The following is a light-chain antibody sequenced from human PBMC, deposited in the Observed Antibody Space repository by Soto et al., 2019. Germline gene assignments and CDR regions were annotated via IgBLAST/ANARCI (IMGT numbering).Light chain of an antibody. J-gene: IGLJ2*01. CDR2: SDN. CDR1: SSNIGGNP. CDR3: AACDDSLNGRV. Sequence: QLVLTQPPSASGTPGQRVTISCSGSSSNIGGNPVNWYQQLPGTAPKLLIYSDNQRPSGVPDRFSGSKSGTSASLAISGRQSDEEADYYCAACDDSLNGRVFGGGTKVTVL. V-gene: IGLV1-44*01.